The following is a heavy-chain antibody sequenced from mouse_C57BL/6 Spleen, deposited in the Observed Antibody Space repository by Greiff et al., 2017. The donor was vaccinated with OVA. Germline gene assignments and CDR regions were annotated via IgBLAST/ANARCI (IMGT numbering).Heavy chain of an antibody. CDR2: ISYDGSN. Sequence: EVQLVESGPGLVKPSQSLSLTCSVTGYSITSGYYWNWIRQFPGNKLEWMGYISYDGSNNYNPSLKNRISITRDTSKNQFFLKLNSVTTEDTATYYCARSRQGFADWGQGTLVTVSA. D-gene: IGHD3-2*02. J-gene: IGHJ3*01. V-gene: IGHV3-6*01. CDR3: ARSRQGFAD. CDR1: GYSITSGYY.